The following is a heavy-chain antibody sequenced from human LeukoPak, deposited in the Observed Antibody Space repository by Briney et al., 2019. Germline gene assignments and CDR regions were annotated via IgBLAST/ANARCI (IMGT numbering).Heavy chain of an antibody. CDR1: GYSFITHG. Sequence: ASVKVSCKASGYSFITHGITWVRQAPGQGLQWVGWISTYSGNAHYAQRLQDRVTLSKGTATTTAYLEVRNLRSDDTAVYYCARDLAVLGVVFTSYMDVWGKGTPVIVSS. CDR3: ARDLAVLGVVFTSYMDV. V-gene: IGHV1-18*01. J-gene: IGHJ6*03. D-gene: IGHD3-3*01. CDR2: ISTYSGNA.